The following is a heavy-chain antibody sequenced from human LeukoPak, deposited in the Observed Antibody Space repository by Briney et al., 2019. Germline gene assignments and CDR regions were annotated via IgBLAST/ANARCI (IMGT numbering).Heavy chain of an antibody. CDR2: IKQDGSEK. J-gene: IGHJ4*02. V-gene: IGHV3-7*01. CDR1: GFTFSSYS. Sequence: GGSLRLSCAASGFTFSSYSMNWVRQAPGKGLEWVANIKQDGSEKYYVDSVKGRFTISRDNAENSLYLQMNSLRVDDTAVYYCASGGYCSGGRCSEGYYFDYWGQGSLVTVSS. CDR3: ASGGYCSGGRCSEGYYFDY. D-gene: IGHD2-15*01.